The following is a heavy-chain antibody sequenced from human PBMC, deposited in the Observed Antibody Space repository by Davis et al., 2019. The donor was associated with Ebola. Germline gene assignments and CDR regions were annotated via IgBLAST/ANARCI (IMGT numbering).Heavy chain of an antibody. V-gene: IGHV4-59*02. CDR1: GGSVGSDY. CDR3: ARVWLPYYFDY. CDR2: ISNGGRT. Sequence: MPSETLSLTCSVSGGSVGSDYWSWIRQSPGKGLEWIAFISNGGRTIYNPSLRGRVTISIDTSKNQFSLEVRSVTAADTAVYYCARVWLPYYFDYWGQGTLVTVSS. D-gene: IGHD3-22*01. J-gene: IGHJ4*02.